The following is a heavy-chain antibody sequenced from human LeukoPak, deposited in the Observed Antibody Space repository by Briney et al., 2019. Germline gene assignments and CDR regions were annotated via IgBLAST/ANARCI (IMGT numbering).Heavy chain of an antibody. V-gene: IGHV1-69*04. CDR1: GGTFSSYA. CDR3: ARDLGYSSGWGA. D-gene: IGHD6-19*01. Sequence: SVKVSFKASGGTFSSYAISWVRQAPGQGLEWMGRIIPILGIANYAQKFQGRVTITADKSTSTAYMELSSLRSEDTAVYYCARDLGYSSGWGAWGQGTLVTVSS. CDR2: IIPILGIA. J-gene: IGHJ5*02.